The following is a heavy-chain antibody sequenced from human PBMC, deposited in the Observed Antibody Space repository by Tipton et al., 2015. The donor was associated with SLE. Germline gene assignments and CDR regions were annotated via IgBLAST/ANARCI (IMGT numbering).Heavy chain of an antibody. CDR2: IYFSGQT. Sequence: TLSLTCTVSGDSISTDNYYWGWTRQPAGKALEWIGHIYFSGQTYYNPPLKSRVTISVDTSKNQFSLKLNSVTATDAAVYYCARASFIVGSTTFWFDPWGQGALVIVSS. J-gene: IGHJ5*02. V-gene: IGHV4-61*09. CDR3: ARASFIVGSTTFWFDP. D-gene: IGHD1-26*01. CDR1: GDSISTDNYY.